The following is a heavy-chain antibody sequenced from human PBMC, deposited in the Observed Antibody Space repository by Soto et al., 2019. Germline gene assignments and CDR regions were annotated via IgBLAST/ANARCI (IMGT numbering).Heavy chain of an antibody. D-gene: IGHD6-19*01. CDR2: IIPIFGTA. V-gene: IGHV1-69*05. J-gene: IGHJ6*02. CDR3: ARGSIAVAGSNDLDV. CDR1: GGTFSSYA. Sequence: GASVKVSCKASGGTFSSYAISWVRQAPGQGLEWMGGIIPIFGTANYAQRFQARVTITRDTSANTAYMELSSLRSEDTAMYYCARGSIAVAGSNDLDVWGQGTTVTVSS.